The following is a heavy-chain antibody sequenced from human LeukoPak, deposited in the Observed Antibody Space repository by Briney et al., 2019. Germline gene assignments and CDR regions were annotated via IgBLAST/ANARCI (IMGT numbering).Heavy chain of an antibody. CDR3: ARLAAGSDYFDY. V-gene: IGHV3-7*04. J-gene: IGHJ4*02. Sequence: PGGSLRLSWAASGFTFSNAWMSWVRQAPGKGMEWVANIKPDGSEKHYVDSVKGRFTFSRDNAKNSLYLQMNGLRAEDMAVYYCARLAAGSDYFDYWGQGTLVTVSS. CDR1: GFTFSNAW. D-gene: IGHD6-13*01. CDR2: IKPDGSEK.